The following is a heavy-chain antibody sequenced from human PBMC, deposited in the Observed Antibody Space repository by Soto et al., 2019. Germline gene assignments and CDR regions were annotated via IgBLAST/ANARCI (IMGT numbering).Heavy chain of an antibody. D-gene: IGHD2-15*01. CDR2: IIPILGIA. CDR1: GGTFSSYT. CDR3: AREIVVVAAIDY. Sequence: QVQLVQSGAEVKKPGSSVKVSCKASGGTFSSYTISWVRQAPGQGLEWMGRIIPILGIANYAQKFQGRVKITADKSTSTAYMELSSLRSEDTAVYYCAREIVVVAAIDYWGQGTLVTVSS. V-gene: IGHV1-69*08. J-gene: IGHJ4*02.